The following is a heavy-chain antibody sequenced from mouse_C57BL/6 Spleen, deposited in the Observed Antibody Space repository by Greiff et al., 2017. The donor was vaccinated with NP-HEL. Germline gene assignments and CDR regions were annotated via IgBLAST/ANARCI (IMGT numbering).Heavy chain of an antibody. CDR1: GYAFSSYW. V-gene: IGHV1-80*01. J-gene: IGHJ3*01. CDR3: ARAGSPGYGFAY. Sequence: QVQLKQSGAELVKPGASVKISCKASGYAFSSYWMNWVKQRPGKGLEWIGQIYPGDGDTNYNGKFKGKATLTADKSSSTAYMQLSSLTSEDSAVYFCARAGSPGYGFAYWGQGTLVTVSA. CDR2: IYPGDGDT. D-gene: IGHD3-2*02.